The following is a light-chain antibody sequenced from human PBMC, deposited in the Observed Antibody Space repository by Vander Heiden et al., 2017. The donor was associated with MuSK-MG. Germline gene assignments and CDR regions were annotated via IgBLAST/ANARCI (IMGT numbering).Light chain of an antibody. CDR1: QSVFSSSHNKHY. CDR3: QQYLETPYT. Sequence: DIVMTQSPDSLPVSLGERATINCKSSQSVFSSSHNKHYLAWYQQTPGQPPRLLFYWSSAREHGVPDRFSGGGSGTDFTLTISSLQAEDVATYYCQQYLETPYTFGRGTKLEIK. J-gene: IGKJ2*01. CDR2: WSS. V-gene: IGKV4-1*01.